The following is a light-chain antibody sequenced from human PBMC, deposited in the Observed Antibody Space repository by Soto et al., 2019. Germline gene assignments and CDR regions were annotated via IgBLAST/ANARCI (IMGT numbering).Light chain of an antibody. CDR3: LQYNKWPRT. J-gene: IGKJ1*01. CDR2: GAS. V-gene: IGKV3D-15*03. Sequence: EIVMTQSPATLSVSPGDRVTLSYWARQSISTNLAWYQQKRGQAPRILIFGASIRYTGIPGRFNGSSSVTEFTLTLSNVESEDCSVYYCLQYNKWPRTFGQGIRVEIK. CDR1: QSISTN.